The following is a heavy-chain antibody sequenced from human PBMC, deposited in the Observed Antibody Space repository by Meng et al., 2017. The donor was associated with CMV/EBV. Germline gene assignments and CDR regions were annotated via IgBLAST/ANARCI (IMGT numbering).Heavy chain of an antibody. V-gene: IGHV1-69*05. CDR3: ASTRASVVPAATPSYYYYYGMDV. CDR2: IIPIFGTA. J-gene: IGHJ6*02. CDR1: GGTFSSYA. Sequence: SVKVSCKASGGTFSSYAISWVRQAPGQGLEWMGGIIPIFGTANYAQKFQGRVTITTDESTSTAYMELSSLRSEDTAVYYCASTRASVVPAATPSYYYYYGMDVWGQGTTVTVSS. D-gene: IGHD2-2*01.